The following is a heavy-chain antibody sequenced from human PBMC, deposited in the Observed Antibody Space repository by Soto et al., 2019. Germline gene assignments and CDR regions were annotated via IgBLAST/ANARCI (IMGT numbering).Heavy chain of an antibody. D-gene: IGHD7-27*01. V-gene: IGHV4-59*12. Sequence: SETLSLTCTVSADSISNYYWSWIRQPPGKGLEWIGYIYYSGSTHYNPSLKSRVTISVDTSKNQFSLQLNSVTPEDTAVYYCTRGLGPPEVYQYGMDVWGQGTTVTVSS. CDR2: IYYSGST. J-gene: IGHJ6*02. CDR1: ADSISNYY. CDR3: TRGLGPPEVYQYGMDV.